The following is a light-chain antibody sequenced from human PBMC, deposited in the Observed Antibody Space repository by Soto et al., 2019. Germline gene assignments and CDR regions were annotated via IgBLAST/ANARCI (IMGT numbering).Light chain of an antibody. CDR3: QQYNNWPPWT. CDR2: GAS. CDR1: QSVSSN. Sequence: EIVMTQSPATLSVSPGERATLSCRASQSVSSNLAWYQQKPGQAPRLLIYGASSRATGSPDRFSGSGSGTDFTLTISRLEAEDFAVYYCQQYNNWPPWTFGQGTKVEI. V-gene: IGKV3D-15*01. J-gene: IGKJ1*01.